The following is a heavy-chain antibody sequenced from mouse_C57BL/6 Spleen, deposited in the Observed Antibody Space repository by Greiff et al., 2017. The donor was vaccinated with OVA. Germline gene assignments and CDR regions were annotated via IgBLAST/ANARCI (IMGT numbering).Heavy chain of an antibody. CDR1: GYSITSGYY. Sequence: DVKLQESGPGLVKPSQSLSLTCSVTGYSITSGYYWNWIRQFPGNKLEWMGYISYDGSNNYNPSLKNRISITRDTSKNQFFLKLNSVTTEDTATYYCARGYDGYYYFDYWGQGTTLTVSS. CDR2: ISYDGSN. J-gene: IGHJ2*01. V-gene: IGHV3-6*01. D-gene: IGHD2-3*01. CDR3: ARGYDGYYYFDY.